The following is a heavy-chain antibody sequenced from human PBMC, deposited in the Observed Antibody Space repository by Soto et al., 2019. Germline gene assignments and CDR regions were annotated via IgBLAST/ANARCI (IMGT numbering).Heavy chain of an antibody. CDR2: INHSGNT. CDR1: GGSFSGYY. D-gene: IGHD3-10*01. Sequence: PSETLSLTCAVFGGSFSGYYWTWIRQPPGMGLEWIGEINHSGNTDDNPSLKSRVTISVDTSKNQFSLKLSSVTAADTAVYYCARVGVRYYYGMDVWGQGTTVTVSS. CDR3: ARVGVRYYYGMDV. V-gene: IGHV4-34*01. J-gene: IGHJ6*02.